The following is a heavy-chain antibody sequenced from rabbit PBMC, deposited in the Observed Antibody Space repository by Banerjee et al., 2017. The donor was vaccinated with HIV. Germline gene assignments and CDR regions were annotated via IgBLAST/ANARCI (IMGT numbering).Heavy chain of an antibody. D-gene: IGHD6-1*01. CDR3: ARGGYSRYGYDVEAYVTLNL. CDR2: IDAGSGST. J-gene: IGHJ4*01. V-gene: IGHV1S40*01. Sequence: QSLEESGGDLVKPGASLTLTCTASGFSFSSGYDMCWVRQAPGKGLEWIACIDAGSGSTYYASWAKGRFTISKPSSTTVTLQMTSLTAADTATYFCARGGYSRYGYDVEAYVTLNLWGPGTLVTVS. CDR1: GFSFSSGYD.